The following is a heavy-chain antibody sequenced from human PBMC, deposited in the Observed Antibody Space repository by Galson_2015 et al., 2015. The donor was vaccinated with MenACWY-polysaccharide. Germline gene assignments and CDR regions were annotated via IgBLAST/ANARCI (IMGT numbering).Heavy chain of an antibody. J-gene: IGHJ4*02. CDR1: GYTFTSYD. V-gene: IGHV1-8*01. Sequence: SVTVSCTASGYTFTSYDINWVRQATGQGLEWMGWMNPTSGNTGYAQKFQGRVTMTSNSAMTTAYMELSSLRSEDTAVYYCARIIARKYTFADSWGQGTLVTVSS. CDR2: MNPTSGNT. D-gene: IGHD2-21*01. CDR3: ARIIARKYTFADS.